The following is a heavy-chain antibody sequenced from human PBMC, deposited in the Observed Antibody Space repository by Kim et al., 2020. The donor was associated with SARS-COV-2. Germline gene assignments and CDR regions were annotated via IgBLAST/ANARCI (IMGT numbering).Heavy chain of an antibody. D-gene: IGHD4-17*01. CDR2: ISAYNGNT. V-gene: IGHV1-18*01. CDR1: GYTFTSYG. J-gene: IGHJ2*01. CDR3: ARGSHDYGDYLGDWYFDL. Sequence: ASVKVSCKASGYTFTSYGISWVRQAPGQGLEWMGWISAYNGNTNYAQKLQGRVTMTTDTSTSTAYMELRSLRSDDTAVYYCARGSHDYGDYLGDWYFDLWGRGTLVTVSS.